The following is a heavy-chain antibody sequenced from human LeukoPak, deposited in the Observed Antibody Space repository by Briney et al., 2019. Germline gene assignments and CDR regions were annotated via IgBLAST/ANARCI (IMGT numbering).Heavy chain of an antibody. CDR1: DDSISSRSYY. CDR3: ARTYYYVSSHYQPPLYYSSDYTAG. CDR2: IYYSGST. J-gene: IGHJ6*03. Sequence: PSQTLSLTCTVSDDSISSRSYYWGWIRQPPGKGLEWIDIIYYSGSTYNNPSLKSRDTISENTSENQLSLELTSVTAADTAFYYCARTYYYVSSHYQPPLYYSSDYTAGWGKG. V-gene: IGHV4-39*01. D-gene: IGHD3-22*01.